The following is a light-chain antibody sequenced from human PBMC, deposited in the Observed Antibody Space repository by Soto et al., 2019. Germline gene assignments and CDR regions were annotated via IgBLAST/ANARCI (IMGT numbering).Light chain of an antibody. V-gene: IGKV3-15*01. CDR1: QSVTTN. Sequence: EIVLTQSPAILSVSPGERATLSCRASQSVTTNLAWYQQRPGQAPRLLIYGISTRATGVPSRFSGSGSETEFTLTISSLQSEDFAVYYCQQYINWPRTFGQGTKVDIK. CDR3: QQYINWPRT. J-gene: IGKJ1*01. CDR2: GIS.